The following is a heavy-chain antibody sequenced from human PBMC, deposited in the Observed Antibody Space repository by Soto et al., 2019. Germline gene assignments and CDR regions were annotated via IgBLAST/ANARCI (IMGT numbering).Heavy chain of an antibody. CDR1: GGSISSGGYY. V-gene: IGHV4-31*03. Sequence: QVQLQESGPGLVKPSQTLSLTCTVSGGSISSGGYYGSWIRQHPGKGLEWIGYIYYSGSTYYNPSLSNRVTISVDTSKNQFSLKLSSVTAADTAVYYCAGIYSGRPGGTLRYWGQGTLVTVSS. J-gene: IGHJ4*02. CDR2: IYYSGST. D-gene: IGHD1-26*01. CDR3: AGIYSGRPGGTLRY.